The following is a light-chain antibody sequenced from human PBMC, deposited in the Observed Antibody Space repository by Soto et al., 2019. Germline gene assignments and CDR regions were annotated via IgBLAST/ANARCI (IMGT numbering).Light chain of an antibody. Sequence: DIQMTQSPSTLSGSVGDRVTITCRASQSISSWLAWYQQKPGKAPKLLIYDASSLESGVPSRFSGSGSGTEFTLTISSLQPDDFATYYCQQYNSYSGTFGQRTKVDI. CDR1: QSISSW. V-gene: IGKV1-5*01. CDR3: QQYNSYSGT. J-gene: IGKJ1*01. CDR2: DAS.